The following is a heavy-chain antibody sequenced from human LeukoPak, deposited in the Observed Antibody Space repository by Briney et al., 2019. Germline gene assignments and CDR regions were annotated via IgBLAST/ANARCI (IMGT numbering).Heavy chain of an antibody. CDR3: AKALGYDILTGPYYFDY. CDR2: ISSSSSYI. V-gene: IGHV3-21*01. Sequence: PGGSLRLSCAASGFTFSSYSMNWVRQAPGKGLEWVSSISSSSSYIYYADSVKGRFTISRDNAKNSLYLQMNSLRAEDTAVYYCAKALGYDILTGPYYFDYWGQGTLVTVSS. D-gene: IGHD3-9*01. J-gene: IGHJ4*02. CDR1: GFTFSSYS.